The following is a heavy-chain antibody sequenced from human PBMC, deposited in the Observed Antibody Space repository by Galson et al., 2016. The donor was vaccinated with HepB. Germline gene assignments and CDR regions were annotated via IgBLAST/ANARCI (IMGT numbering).Heavy chain of an antibody. CDR3: ARGKFDCSGGTCHYYGMDV. J-gene: IGHJ6*04. V-gene: IGHV3-13*01. CDR2: IGTAGDT. D-gene: IGHD2-15*01. CDR1: GLTFSRCD. Sequence: SLRLSCAASGLTFSRCDMHWVRQATGKGLEWVSAIGTAGDTYYPGSVRGRFTISRENSKNSLYLQMNSLTAGDTAVYYCARGKFDCSGGTCHYYGMDVGGKGTTVTVSS.